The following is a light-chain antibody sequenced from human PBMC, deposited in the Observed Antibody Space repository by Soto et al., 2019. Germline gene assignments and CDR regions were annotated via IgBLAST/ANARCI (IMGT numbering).Light chain of an antibody. CDR1: QSVGSL. CDR2: RAS. CDR3: QQYNEWPIT. Sequence: EIVVTQAAATRSVSPGERATLSCRASQSVGSLLAWYQQKPGQAPRLLLYRASSRATGISGSFSGSGAGTEFTLTITSLQSEDFAVYYCQQYNEWPITFGQGTRLEIK. V-gene: IGKV3-15*01. J-gene: IGKJ5*01.